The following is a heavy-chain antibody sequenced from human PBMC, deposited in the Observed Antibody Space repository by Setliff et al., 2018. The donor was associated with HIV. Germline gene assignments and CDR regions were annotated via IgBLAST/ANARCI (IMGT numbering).Heavy chain of an antibody. D-gene: IGHD1-20*01. V-gene: IGHV3-48*04. CDR2: ITGAGSGI. J-gene: IGHJ1*01. CDR1: GFTLSSYT. CDR3: ARDLWGTYNGYLHY. Sequence: RLSCAASGFTLSSYTMHWVRQAPGKGLEWVAYITGAGSGIDYADSVKGRFTISRDNAKNSLFLQMNNLTVDDTGLYFCARDLWGTYNGYLHYWGRGTLVTVSS.